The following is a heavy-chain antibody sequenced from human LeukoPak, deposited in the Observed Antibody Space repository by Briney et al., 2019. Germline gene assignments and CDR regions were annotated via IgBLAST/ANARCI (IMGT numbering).Heavy chain of an antibody. Sequence: PSETLSLTCTVSGGSISSSSYYWGWIRQPPGKGLEWIGSIYYSGSTYYNPSLKSRVTISVDTSKNQFSLKLSSVTAADTAVYYCARQPIVVVPAAFFDYWGQGTLVTVSS. CDR3: ARQPIVVVPAAFFDY. CDR1: GGSISSSSYY. CDR2: IYYSGST. V-gene: IGHV4-39*01. D-gene: IGHD2-2*01. J-gene: IGHJ4*02.